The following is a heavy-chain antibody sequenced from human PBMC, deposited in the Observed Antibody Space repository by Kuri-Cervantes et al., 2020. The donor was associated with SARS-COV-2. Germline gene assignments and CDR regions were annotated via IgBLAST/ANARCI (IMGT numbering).Heavy chain of an antibody. J-gene: IGHJ3*02. CDR1: GYTFTSYY. Sequence: ASVKVSCKASGYTFTSYYMHWVRQAPGQGLEWMGWVNPISGGTKFAQKFQGRVTMTRDTSITTAYMELSGLRSDDTAVYYCVRFRYYDDIRHASDIWGQGTMVTVSS. D-gene: IGHD3-22*01. CDR3: VRFRYYDDIRHASDI. V-gene: IGHV1-2*02. CDR2: VNPISGGT.